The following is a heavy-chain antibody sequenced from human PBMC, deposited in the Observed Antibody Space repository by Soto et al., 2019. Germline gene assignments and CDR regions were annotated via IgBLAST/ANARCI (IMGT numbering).Heavy chain of an antibody. CDR3: LRGSPYYYDSNDDVPDY. V-gene: IGHV5-51*01. CDR2: IYPRDPDI. Sequence: PGESLKISCKGSGYSFNNYWIGWVRQMPGEGLEWMGVIYPRDPDIRYSPSFQGQVSISADKSVSTAYLQWSSLKASDTAMYYCLRGSPYYYDSNDDVPDYWGHGTLVTVSS. D-gene: IGHD3-22*01. CDR1: GYSFNNYW. J-gene: IGHJ4*01.